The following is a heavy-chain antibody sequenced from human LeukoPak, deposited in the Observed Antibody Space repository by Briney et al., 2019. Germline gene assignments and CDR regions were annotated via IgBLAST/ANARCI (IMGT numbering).Heavy chain of an antibody. J-gene: IGHJ4*02. D-gene: IGHD3-22*01. CDR1: GFTFSSYA. V-gene: IGHV3-23*01. Sequence: PGGSLRLSCAASGFTFSSYAMSWVRQAPGKGLEWVSAISGSGGSTYYADSVKGRFTISRDNSKDTLYLQMNSLRAEDTAVYYCAKCTNYYDSSGYYYFDYWGQGTLVTVSS. CDR3: AKCTNYYDSSGYYYFDY. CDR2: ISGSGGST.